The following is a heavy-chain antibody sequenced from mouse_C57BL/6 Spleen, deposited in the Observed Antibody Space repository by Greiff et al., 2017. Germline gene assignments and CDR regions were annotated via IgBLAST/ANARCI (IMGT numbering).Heavy chain of an antibody. CDR2: IDPSDSYT. CDR1: GYTFTSYW. D-gene: IGHD2-4*01. CDR3: ARYDYDGWYFDV. Sequence: QVQLKQPGAELVKPGASVKLSCKASGYTFTSYWMQWVKQRPGQGLEWIGEIDPSDSYTNYNQKFKGKATLTVDTSSSTAYMQLSSLRSEDSAVYYCARYDYDGWYFDVWGTGTTVTVSS. V-gene: IGHV1-50*01. J-gene: IGHJ1*03.